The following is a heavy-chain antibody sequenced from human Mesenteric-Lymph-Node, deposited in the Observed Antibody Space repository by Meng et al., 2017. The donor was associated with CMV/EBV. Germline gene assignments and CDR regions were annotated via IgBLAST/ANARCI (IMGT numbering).Heavy chain of an antibody. J-gene: IGHJ4*02. CDR3: ARVEVIQLWYFDY. V-gene: IGHV4-39*07. CDR2: IYYSGST. CDR1: GGSISSSSYY. Sequence: GSLRLSCTVSGGSISSSSYYWGWIRQPPGKGLEWIGSIYYSGSTNYNPSLKSRVTISIDTSKNQFSLKLSSVTAADTAVYYCARVEVIQLWYFDYWGQGTLVTVSS. D-gene: IGHD5-18*01.